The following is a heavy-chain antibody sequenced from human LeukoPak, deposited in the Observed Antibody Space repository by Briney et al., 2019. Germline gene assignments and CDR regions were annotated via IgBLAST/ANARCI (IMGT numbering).Heavy chain of an antibody. CDR2: QVGSEK. J-gene: IGHJ3*02. Sequence: GGSLRLSCAASGFTFSSYWMKQVGSEKYYVDSVKGRFTISRDNAKNSLYLQMNSLRAEDTAVYYCARDRLHDFWSGQRAFDIWGQGTMVTVSS. CDR1: GFTFSSYW. D-gene: IGHD3-3*01. V-gene: IGHV3-7*01. CDR3: ARDRLHDFWSGQRAFDI.